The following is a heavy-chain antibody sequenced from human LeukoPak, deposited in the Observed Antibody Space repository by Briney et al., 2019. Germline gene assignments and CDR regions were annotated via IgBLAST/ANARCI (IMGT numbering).Heavy chain of an antibody. V-gene: IGHV5-51*01. J-gene: IGHJ6*02. CDR3: ARHSDPIGGMDV. Sequence: GESLKISCKGSGYSFTTYWIGWVRQMPGKGLAWVGVIYPDDSHTTYSPSFQGQVTISTDNSINTAYLQLSSLKASDTAIYYCARHSDPIGGMDVWGQGTTVTVSS. D-gene: IGHD3-22*01. CDR1: GYSFTTYW. CDR2: IYPDDSHT.